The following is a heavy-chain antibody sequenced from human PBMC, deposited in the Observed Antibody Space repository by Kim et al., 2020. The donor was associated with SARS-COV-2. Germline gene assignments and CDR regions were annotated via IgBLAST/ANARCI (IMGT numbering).Heavy chain of an antibody. CDR1: GFTVSRNH. J-gene: IGHJ4*02. Sequence: GGSLRLSCAASGFTVSRNHMSWVRQAPGKGLEWVSVIYNGGSTYYADSVKGRFTISRDNSKNTLYLQMSSLRAEDTALYYCAREYSSSSYHFDYWGQGTLVTVSS. D-gene: IGHD6-6*01. CDR2: IYNGGST. CDR3: AREYSSSSYHFDY. V-gene: IGHV3-66*01.